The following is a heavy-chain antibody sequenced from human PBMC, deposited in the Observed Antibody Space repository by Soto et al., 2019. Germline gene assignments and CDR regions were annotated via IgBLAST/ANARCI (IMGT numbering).Heavy chain of an antibody. CDR2: IYSGGST. V-gene: IGHV3-53*01. D-gene: IGHD3-10*01. CDR3: ARAGRGSGFAFDI. Sequence: EVQLVESGGGLIQPGGSLRLSCAASGFAVSSNYMSWVRQAPGKGLEWVSVIYSGGSTYYADSVKGRFTISRDNSKNTLYLQMNSLRAEVTAVYYCARAGRGSGFAFDIWGQGTMVTVSS. CDR1: GFAVSSNY. J-gene: IGHJ3*02.